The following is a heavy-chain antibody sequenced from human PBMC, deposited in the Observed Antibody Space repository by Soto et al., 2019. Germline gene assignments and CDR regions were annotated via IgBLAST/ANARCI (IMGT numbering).Heavy chain of an antibody. V-gene: IGHV5-51*01. CDR3: ARHSDSSGPTIEY. CDR1: GYSFTGYW. Sequence: PGESLKISCKGSGYSFTGYWIGWVRQMPGKGLEWMGIIYPGDSDTRYSPSFQGQVTISADKSISTAYLQWSSLKASDTAMYSCARHSDSSGPTIEYWGQGTLVTVSS. CDR2: IYPGDSDT. D-gene: IGHD3-22*01. J-gene: IGHJ4*02.